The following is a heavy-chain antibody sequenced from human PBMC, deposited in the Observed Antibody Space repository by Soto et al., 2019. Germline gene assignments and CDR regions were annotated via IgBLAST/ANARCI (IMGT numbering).Heavy chain of an antibody. CDR2: IIPIFGTA. J-gene: IGHJ4*02. CDR3: AIDRAAMGANQDLDY. D-gene: IGHD1-26*01. V-gene: IGHV1-69*01. CDR1: GGTFSSYA. Sequence: QVQLVQSGAEVKKPGSSVKVSCKASGGTFSSYAISWVRQAPGQGLEWMGGIIPIFGTANYAQKFQGRVTITADESTSTAYMELSSLRSEDTAGYYCAIDRAAMGANQDLDYWGKGTLVTVSS.